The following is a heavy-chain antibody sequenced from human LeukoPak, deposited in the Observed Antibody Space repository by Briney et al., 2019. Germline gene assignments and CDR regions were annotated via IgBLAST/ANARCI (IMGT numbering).Heavy chain of an antibody. V-gene: IGHV3-7*01. Sequence: PGGSLRLSCAASGFTFSSYWMSWVRQAPGKGLEWVANIKEDGSEKRDVDSVKGRFTISRDNAKNSLYLQMNSLRVEDTAVYYCARDLGQYYDTSDNWFDPWGQGTLVTVSS. D-gene: IGHD3-22*01. CDR3: ARDLGQYYDTSDNWFDP. CDR2: IKEDGSEK. CDR1: GFTFSSYW. J-gene: IGHJ5*02.